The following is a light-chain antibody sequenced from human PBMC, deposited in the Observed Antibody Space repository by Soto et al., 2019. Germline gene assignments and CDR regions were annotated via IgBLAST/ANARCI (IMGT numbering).Light chain of an antibody. CDR2: GAS. V-gene: IGKV3-20*01. CDR1: QSVSSSF. J-gene: IGKJ4*01. Sequence: EIVLTQSPGTLSLSPGERATLSCRASQSVSSSFLAWYQQKPGQAPRLLIYGASSRATGIPARFSGSGSGTDFTLTISRLEPEDVAVYCCQQYGSSPLTFGGGPKVEIK. CDR3: QQYGSSPLT.